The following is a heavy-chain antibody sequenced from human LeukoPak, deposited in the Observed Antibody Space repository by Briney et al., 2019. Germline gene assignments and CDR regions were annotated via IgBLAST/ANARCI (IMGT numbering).Heavy chain of an antibody. CDR1: GFTFSSYS. V-gene: IGHV3-21*01. Sequence: PGGSLRLSCAASGFTFSSYSMNWVRQAPGKGLEWVSSISSSSSYIYYADSVKVRFTISRDNAKNSLYLQMNSLRAEDTAVYYCARDPGYYDSSGYFDYWGQGTLVTVSS. J-gene: IGHJ4*02. CDR2: ISSSSSYI. CDR3: ARDPGYYDSSGYFDY. D-gene: IGHD3-22*01.